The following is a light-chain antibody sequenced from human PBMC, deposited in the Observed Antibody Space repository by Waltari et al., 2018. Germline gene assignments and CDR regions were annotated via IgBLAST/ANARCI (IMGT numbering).Light chain of an antibody. V-gene: IGKV3-20*01. J-gene: IGKJ3*01. Sequence: ENVLTQSPGTLSLFPGERATLSCRASQTFGSRYLAWYQQKPGQAPRLLIYGYSNRATVIPDRFSGSVSGTDFTLTISRLEPEDFAVYYCQQYGSSPTFGPGTRVDL. CDR2: GYS. CDR3: QQYGSSPT. CDR1: QTFGSRY.